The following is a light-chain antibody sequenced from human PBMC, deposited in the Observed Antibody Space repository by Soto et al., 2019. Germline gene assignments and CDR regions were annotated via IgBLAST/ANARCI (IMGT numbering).Light chain of an antibody. CDR3: ISYTLNSIPYV. CDR1: SSDIGGYNY. J-gene: IGLJ1*01. V-gene: IGLV2-14*01. CDR2: EVS. Sequence: QSALTQPASLSGSPGQSITISCAGTSSDIGGYNYVSWYQQHPGRAPKLIIYEVSYRPSGSSNRFSGSKSGNTASLTISGLQAEDEADYYCISYTLNSIPYVFGTGTKLTVL.